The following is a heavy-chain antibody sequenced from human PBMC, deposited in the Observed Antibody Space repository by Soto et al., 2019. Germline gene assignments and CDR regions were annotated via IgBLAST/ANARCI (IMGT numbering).Heavy chain of an antibody. D-gene: IGHD3-10*01. J-gene: IGHJ4*02. CDR2: IGPYDDNT. Sequence: ASLKVSCKASGYSFTGYCVSWVRQAPGQGLEWMGWIGPYDDNTIYAQKVQGRLTLTTDTSTNTASMEMRRLSSEDTAVYYCARDQGLLVSPVVLDYWGQGTLVTVSS. V-gene: IGHV1-18*04. CDR3: ARDQGLLVSPVVLDY. CDR1: GYSFTGYC.